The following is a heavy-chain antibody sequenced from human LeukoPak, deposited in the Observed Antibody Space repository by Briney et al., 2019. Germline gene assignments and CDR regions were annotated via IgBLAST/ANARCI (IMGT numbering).Heavy chain of an antibody. D-gene: IGHD3-9*01. J-gene: IGHJ6*03. V-gene: IGHV1-69*05. CDR3: ARDSGYYGILTGQKKNYYYYYMDV. Sequence: ASVKVSCKASGGTFSSYAISWVRQAPGQGLEWMGGIIPILGTANYAQKFQGRVTITTDGSTSTAYMELSSLRSEDTAVYYCARDSGYYGILTGQKKNYYYYYMDVWGKGTTVTVSS. CDR1: GGTFSSYA. CDR2: IIPILGTA.